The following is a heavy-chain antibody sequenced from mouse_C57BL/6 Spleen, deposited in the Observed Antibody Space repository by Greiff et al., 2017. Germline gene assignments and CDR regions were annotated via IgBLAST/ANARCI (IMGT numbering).Heavy chain of an antibody. J-gene: IGHJ1*03. Sequence: QVQLQQSGTELVKPGASVKLSCKASGYTFTSYWMHWVKQRPGQGLEWIGNINPSNGGTNYNEKFKSKATLTVDKSSSTAYMQLSSLTSEDSAVYYCARRIYYDYDSWYFDVWGTGTTVTVSS. CDR1: GYTFTSYW. CDR3: ARRIYYDYDSWYFDV. D-gene: IGHD2-4*01. V-gene: IGHV1-53*01. CDR2: INPSNGGT.